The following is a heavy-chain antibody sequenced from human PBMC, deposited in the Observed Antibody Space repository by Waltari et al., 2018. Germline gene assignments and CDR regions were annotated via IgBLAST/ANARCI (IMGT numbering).Heavy chain of an antibody. D-gene: IGHD2-15*01. CDR3: ATCSGGSCYSEYVY. CDR2: INHSGST. J-gene: IGHJ4*02. Sequence: QVQLQQWGAGLLKPSETLSLTFAVYGGSFSGYYWSWIRQPPGKGLEWIGEINHSGSTNYNPSLKSRVTISVDTSKNQFSLKLSSLRSEDTAVYYCATCSGGSCYSEYVYWGQGTLVTVSS. V-gene: IGHV4-34*01. CDR1: GGSFSGYY.